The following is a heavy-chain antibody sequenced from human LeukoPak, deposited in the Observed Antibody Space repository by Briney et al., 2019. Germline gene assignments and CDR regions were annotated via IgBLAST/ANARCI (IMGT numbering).Heavy chain of an antibody. CDR2: ISSSSSYT. CDR1: GFTFSSYS. V-gene: IGHV3-21*01. D-gene: IGHD2-2*01. Sequence: KPGGSLRLSCAASGFTFSSYSMNWVRQAPGKGLEWVSSISSSSSYTYYADSVKGRFTISRDNAKNSLYLQMNSLRAEDTAVYYCARDHLYCSSTSCYANYFDYWGQGTLVTVSS. J-gene: IGHJ4*02. CDR3: ARDHLYCSSTSCYANYFDY.